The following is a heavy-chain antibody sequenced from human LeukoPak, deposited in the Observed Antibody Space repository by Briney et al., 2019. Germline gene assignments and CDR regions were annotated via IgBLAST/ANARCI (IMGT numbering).Heavy chain of an antibody. CDR3: ANDINSNWNHDAFDI. CDR1: GFTFSNYG. CDR2: ISYDGNKK. Sequence: GGSLRLSCAASGFTFSNYGMHWVRQAPGKGLEWVALISYDGNKKFYADSVKGRFAISRDDSTKTLYLQMNSLRPDDTAFYYCANDINSNWNHDAFDIWGQGTMVTVSS. D-gene: IGHD1-1*01. J-gene: IGHJ3*02. V-gene: IGHV3-30*18.